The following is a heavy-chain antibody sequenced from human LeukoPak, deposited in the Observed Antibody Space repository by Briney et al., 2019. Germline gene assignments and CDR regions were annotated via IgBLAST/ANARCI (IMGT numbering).Heavy chain of an antibody. CDR1: GFIFGEYA. V-gene: IGHV3-9*01. D-gene: IGHD2-15*01. Sequence: SLRLSCAASGFIFGEYAMHWVRQAPGKGLEWVSGLSWNSASLDYVDSVKGRFTISRDNAKNSLYLQMNSLRAEDTALYYCAKGRGGSRKFDAFDIWGQGTMVTVSS. J-gene: IGHJ3*02. CDR2: LSWNSASL. CDR3: AKGRGGSRKFDAFDI.